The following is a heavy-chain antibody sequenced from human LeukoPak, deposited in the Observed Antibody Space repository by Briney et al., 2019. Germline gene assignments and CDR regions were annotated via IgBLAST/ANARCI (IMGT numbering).Heavy chain of an antibody. CDR1: GFTFSDCD. CDR2: ISYRTSHI. J-gene: IGHJ4*02. D-gene: IGHD6-13*01. CDR3: GRAFPPLRTAAAGDY. V-gene: IGHV3-21*01. Sequence: GGSLRLSCTASGFTFSDCDMNWFRQAPGKGLEWVSSISYRTSHIYYADSVKGRFTISRDNAKNSLYLQMDRLRAEDTAVYFCGRAFPPLRTAAAGDYWGQGTLVTVSS.